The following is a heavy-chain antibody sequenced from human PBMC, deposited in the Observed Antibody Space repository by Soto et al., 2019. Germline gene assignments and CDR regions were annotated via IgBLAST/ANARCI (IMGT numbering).Heavy chain of an antibody. J-gene: IGHJ4*02. V-gene: IGHV1-24*01. Sequence: ASVKVSCKVPENTLTELTIDWLRQAPGKGLEWMGHSAPEQGEPVYPQKFQGRVSMTEDPSTDTAYMELTSLRFEDTAVYFCATVRKIGGTFGAFAFGGQGTLVTASS. CDR2: SAPEQGEP. CDR3: ATVRKIGGTFGAFAF. CDR1: ENTLTELT. D-gene: IGHD3-16*01.